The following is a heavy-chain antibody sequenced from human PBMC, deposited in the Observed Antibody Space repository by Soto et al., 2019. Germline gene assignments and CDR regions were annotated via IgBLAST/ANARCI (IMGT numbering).Heavy chain of an antibody. CDR1: GGSISSSNW. J-gene: IGHJ6*02. CDR3: ARRVDSSSWYSYYGMDV. CDR2: IYHSGST. D-gene: IGHD6-13*01. Sequence: QVQLQESGPGLVKPSGTLSLTCAVSGGSISSSNWWSWVRQPPGKGREWIGEIYHSGSTNYNPSLKSRVTISVDKSKNQFSLKLSSVTAADTAVYYCARRVDSSSWYSYYGMDVWGQGTTVTVSS. V-gene: IGHV4-4*02.